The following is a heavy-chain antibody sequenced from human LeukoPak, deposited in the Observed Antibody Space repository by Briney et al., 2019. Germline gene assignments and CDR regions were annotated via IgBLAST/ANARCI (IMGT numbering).Heavy chain of an antibody. V-gene: IGHV3-48*03. Sequence: PGGSLRLSCAASGLTFSSYEMSWVRQAPGKGLEWLSYISTGGSTTHYADSVKGRFTMSRDNVKNPLYLQMNSLRAEDTAVYYCARYYGSGSYVTGGMDVWGQGTTVTVSS. D-gene: IGHD3-10*01. CDR1: GLTFSSYE. CDR2: ISTGGSTT. CDR3: ARYYGSGSYVTGGMDV. J-gene: IGHJ6*02.